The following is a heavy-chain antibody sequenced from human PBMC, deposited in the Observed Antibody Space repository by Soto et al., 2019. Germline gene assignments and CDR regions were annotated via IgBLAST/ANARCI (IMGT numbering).Heavy chain of an antibody. CDR2: IKQDGSEK. CDR1: GFTFSSYW. J-gene: IGHJ6*03. CDR3: ASLYGSGSYIYYYYYYMDV. V-gene: IGHV3-7*01. Sequence: GGSLRLSCAASGFTFSSYWMSWVRQAPGKGLEWVANIKQDGSEKYYVDSVKGRFTISRDNAKNSLYLQMNSLRAEDTAVYYCASLYGSGSYIYYYYYYMDVWGKGTTVTVSS. D-gene: IGHD3-10*01.